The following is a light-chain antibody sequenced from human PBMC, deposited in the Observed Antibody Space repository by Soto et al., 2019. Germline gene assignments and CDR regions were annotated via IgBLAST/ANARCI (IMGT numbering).Light chain of an antibody. Sequence: IHLTQSPSSLAASVGDAVTITCRVSQNSVRYLNGYQQKTGKAPRVLISGAANLQSGGPSRFSGGGSGTDFTLTISSRQSADVASYYCQHTFNSSPWTFGQGTKVDIK. V-gene: IGKV1-39*01. CDR1: QNSVRY. CDR2: GAA. CDR3: QHTFNSSPWT. J-gene: IGKJ1*01.